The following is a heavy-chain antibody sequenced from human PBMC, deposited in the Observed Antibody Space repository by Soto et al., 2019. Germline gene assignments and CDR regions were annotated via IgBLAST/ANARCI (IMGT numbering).Heavy chain of an antibody. D-gene: IGHD6-13*01. V-gene: IGHV1-18*01. CDR3: ARVGVGLAAPRVWHY. CDR1: GYTXTSYG. J-gene: IGHJ4*02. CDR2: INPYNGNT. Sequence: SXKVSFKASGYTXTSYGIGLVRQAPGRGLEWMAWINPYNGNTKYAEKFLGRVTVTTDTSTATAYMEVRSLTSDDTAVFYCARVGVGLAAPRVWHYWGQGTPGTVSS.